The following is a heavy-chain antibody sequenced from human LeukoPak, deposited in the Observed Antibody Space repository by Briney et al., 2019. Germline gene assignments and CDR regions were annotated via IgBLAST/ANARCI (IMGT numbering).Heavy chain of an antibody. Sequence: PGGSLRLSCAASGFTFGSCWMNWVRQAPGKGLEWVSAIGAGGSTYYTDSVKGRFTISRDNSKNTLYLRMNSLRAEDTAVYYCAKESATPGDFDYWGQGTLVTVSS. J-gene: IGHJ4*02. CDR3: AKESATPGDFDY. CDR1: GFTFGSCW. V-gene: IGHV3-23*01. D-gene: IGHD7-27*01. CDR2: IGAGGST.